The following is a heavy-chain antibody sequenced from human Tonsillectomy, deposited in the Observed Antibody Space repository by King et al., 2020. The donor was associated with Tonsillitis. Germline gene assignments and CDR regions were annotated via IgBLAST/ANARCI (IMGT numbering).Heavy chain of an antibody. CDR1: GFTFSYYA. D-gene: IGHD2-2*01. J-gene: IGHJ6*02. V-gene: IGHV3-23*04. CDR2: ISGSGGST. Sequence: VQLVESGGGLVQPGGSLRLSCAASGFTFSYYAMSWVRQAPGKGLEWVSVISGSGGSTYCADSVKGRFTISRDNSKITLYLQMNSQRAEDTAVYYCAKGVGAAAIFPYYALDVWGQGTTVTVSS. CDR3: AKGVGAAAIFPYYALDV.